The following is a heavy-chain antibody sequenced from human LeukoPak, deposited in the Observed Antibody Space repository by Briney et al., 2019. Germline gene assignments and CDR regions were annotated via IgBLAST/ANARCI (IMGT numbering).Heavy chain of an antibody. CDR2: ISGSGGST. D-gene: IGHD3-22*01. CDR1: GFTFSSYA. CDR3: AKDYYDSSGGDAFDI. Sequence: GGSLRLSCAASGFTFSSYAMSWVRQAPGKGLEWVSAISGSGGSTYYADSVKGRFTISRDNSKNTLYLQMNSLGAEDTAVYYCAKDYYDSSGGDAFDIWGQGTMVTVSS. J-gene: IGHJ3*02. V-gene: IGHV3-23*01.